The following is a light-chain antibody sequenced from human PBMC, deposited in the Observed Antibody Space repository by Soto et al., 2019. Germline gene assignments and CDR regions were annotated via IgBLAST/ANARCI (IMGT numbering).Light chain of an antibody. CDR1: SGSVSTNCY. J-gene: IGLJ3*02. CDR2: STN. Sequence: VVTQEPSFSVSPGGTVTLTCALSSGSVSTNCYPSWYQQTPGQAPRTLIYSTNTRASGVPDRFSGSILGNKAALTITGAQADDESDYYCVLFMGSGIGVFGGGTKLTVL. CDR3: VLFMGSGIGV. V-gene: IGLV8-61*01.